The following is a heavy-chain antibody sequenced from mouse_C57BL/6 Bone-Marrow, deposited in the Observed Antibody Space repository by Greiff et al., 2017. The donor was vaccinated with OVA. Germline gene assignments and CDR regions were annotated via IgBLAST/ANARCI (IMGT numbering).Heavy chain of an antibody. D-gene: IGHD4-1*01. Sequence: QVQLQQPGAELVKPGASVKLSCTASGYTFTSYWMQWVKQRPGQGLEWIGEIDPSDSYPTYNQKFKGKATLTVDTSSSTAYMQRSSLTSEDSAVYYCARDWDGYYCDDWGQGTTLTVSS. CDR1: GYTFTSYW. V-gene: IGHV1-50*01. J-gene: IGHJ2*01. CDR3: ARDWDGYYCDD. CDR2: IDPSDSYP.